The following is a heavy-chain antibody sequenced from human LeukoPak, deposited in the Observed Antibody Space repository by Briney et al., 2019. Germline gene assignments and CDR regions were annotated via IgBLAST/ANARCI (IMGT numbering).Heavy chain of an antibody. CDR1: GGSISSSSYY. CDR2: IYYSGST. V-gene: IGHV4-39*01. CDR3: ARRGTRLLDY. Sequence: SETLSLTCSVSGGSISSSSYYWGWIRQPPGKGLEWIGSIYYSGSTYYNPSLKSRVTISVDTSKNQLSLKLSSVTAADTAVYYCARRGTRLLDYWGQGTLVTVSS. D-gene: IGHD3-16*01. J-gene: IGHJ4*02.